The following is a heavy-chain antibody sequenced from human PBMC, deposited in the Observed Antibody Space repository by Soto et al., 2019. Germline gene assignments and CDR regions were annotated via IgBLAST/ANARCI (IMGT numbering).Heavy chain of an antibody. V-gene: IGHV1-18*01. CDR3: ARATYSSSWYKFYYYYGMDV. J-gene: IGHJ6*02. Sequence: ASVKVSCKASGYTFTSYGISWVRQAPGQGLEWLGWISAYNGNTNYAQKFQGRVTMTTDTSTSTAYMELRSLRSDDTAVYYCARATYSSSWYKFYYYYGMDVWGQGTTVTVSS. CDR1: GYTFTSYG. D-gene: IGHD6-13*01. CDR2: ISAYNGNT.